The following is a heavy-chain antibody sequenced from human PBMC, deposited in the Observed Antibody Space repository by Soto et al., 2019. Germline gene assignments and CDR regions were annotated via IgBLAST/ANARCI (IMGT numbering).Heavy chain of an antibody. Sequence: QVQLQQWGAGLLKPSETLSLTCAVYGGSFSGYYWSWIRQPPGKGLEWIGEINHSGSTNYNPSLKRRVTISVDTSKNQVSLKLSSVTAADTAVYYCARGSPYDFWSGYGMIAFDIWGQGTMVTVSS. CDR1: GGSFSGYY. D-gene: IGHD3-3*01. CDR2: INHSGST. CDR3: ARGSPYDFWSGYGMIAFDI. V-gene: IGHV4-34*01. J-gene: IGHJ3*02.